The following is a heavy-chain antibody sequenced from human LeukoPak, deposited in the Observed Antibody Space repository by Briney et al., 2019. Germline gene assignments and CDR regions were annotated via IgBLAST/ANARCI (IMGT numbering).Heavy chain of an antibody. CDR2: ISAYNGHT. Sequence: GASVKVSCKGSGYPFSSYGITWVRQAPGQGLEWVGWISAYNGHTQYGQNVQGRVTMTTETSTTTAYLELRNLTSDETAVYFCASGAYYPFDFWGQGTLVTVSS. CDR1: GYPFSSYG. V-gene: IGHV1-18*01. CDR3: ASGAYYPFDF. D-gene: IGHD1-26*01. J-gene: IGHJ4*02.